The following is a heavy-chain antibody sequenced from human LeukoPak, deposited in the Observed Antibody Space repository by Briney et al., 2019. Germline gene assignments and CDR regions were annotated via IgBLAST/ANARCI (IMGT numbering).Heavy chain of an antibody. D-gene: IGHD3-3*01. Sequence: PGGSLRLSRAASGFTFSSYWMHWVRQAPGKGLVWVSRINSDGSSTSYADSVKGRFTISRDNAKNTLYLQMNSLRAEDTAVYYCARGGPYYDFWSGYPGYFDYWGQGTLVTVSS. CDR2: INSDGSST. J-gene: IGHJ4*02. V-gene: IGHV3-74*01. CDR1: GFTFSSYW. CDR3: ARGGPYYDFWSGYPGYFDY.